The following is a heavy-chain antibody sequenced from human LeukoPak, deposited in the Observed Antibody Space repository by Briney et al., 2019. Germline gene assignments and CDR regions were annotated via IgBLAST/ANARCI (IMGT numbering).Heavy chain of an antibody. J-gene: IGHJ3*02. CDR3: AKDIREQLLDAFDI. CDR1: GFTFSSYA. V-gene: IGHV3-23*01. Sequence: GGSLRLSCAASGFTFSSYALTWVRQAPGKGLEWVSAISGSAVNTHYADSVKGRFTISRDNSKNTLYLQMNSLRAEDTAVYYCAKDIREQLLDAFDIWGQGTMVTVSS. CDR2: ISGSAVNT. D-gene: IGHD2-2*01.